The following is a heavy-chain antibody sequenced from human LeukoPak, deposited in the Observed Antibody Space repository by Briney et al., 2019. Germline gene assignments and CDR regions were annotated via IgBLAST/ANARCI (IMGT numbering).Heavy chain of an antibody. V-gene: IGHV3-21*04. CDR2: ISSSSSYI. J-gene: IGHJ5*02. CDR1: GFTFSSYS. D-gene: IGHD3-22*01. Sequence: GGSLRLSCAASGFTFSSYSMNWVRQAPGKGLEWVSSISSSSSYIYYADSVKGRFTISRDNSKNTLYLQMNSLRAEDTAIYYCAKNQISGIVVVRWFDLWGQGTLVTVSS. CDR3: AKNQISGIVVVRWFDL.